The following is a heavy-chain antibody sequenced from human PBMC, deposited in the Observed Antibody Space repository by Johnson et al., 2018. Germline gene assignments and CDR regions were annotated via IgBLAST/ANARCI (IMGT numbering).Heavy chain of an antibody. CDR3: ARDPPLSSDGSVPNYLDV. J-gene: IGHJ6*03. V-gene: IGHV3-9*01. CDR2: LSWNSGSI. Sequence: VQPVQSGGGLVQPGRSXRLSCAASGFTFDDYAMHWVRQAPGKGMEWVSGLSWNSGSIGYADSVKGRFTISRDNAKTSLYLQMNSLRAEDTAVYYFARDPPLSSDGSVPNYLDVWGKGTTVTVSS. D-gene: IGHD3-10*01. CDR1: GFTFDDYA.